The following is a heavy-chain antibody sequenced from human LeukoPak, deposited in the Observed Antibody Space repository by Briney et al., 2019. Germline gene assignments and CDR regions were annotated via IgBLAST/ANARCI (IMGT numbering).Heavy chain of an antibody. D-gene: IGHD1-26*01. CDR3: ARDEVGAPPIDY. CDR2: IRVDGSLL. V-gene: IGHV3-74*01. CDR1: GFDFSSHW. J-gene: IGHJ4*02. Sequence: GGSLRLSCEASGFDFSSHWMHWVRQAPGKGLVWISNIRVDGSLLGYASSVKGRFTVSRDNAQITLFLHMTSLRAEDTAVYYCARDEVGAPPIDYWGQGALVTVSS.